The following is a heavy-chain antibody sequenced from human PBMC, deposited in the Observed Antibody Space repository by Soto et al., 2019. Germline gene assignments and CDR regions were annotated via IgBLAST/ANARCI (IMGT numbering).Heavy chain of an antibody. CDR1: GYTFTSYG. CDR3: ARDLYQDMYYYDSSGYYYFDY. J-gene: IGHJ4*02. D-gene: IGHD3-22*01. Sequence: ASVKVSCKASGYTFTSYGISWVRQAPGQGLEWMGWISAYNGNTNYAQKLQGRVTMTTDTSTSTAYMELRSLRSDDTAVYYCARDLYQDMYYYDSSGYYYFDYRGQRTLVTVSS. V-gene: IGHV1-18*01. CDR2: ISAYNGNT.